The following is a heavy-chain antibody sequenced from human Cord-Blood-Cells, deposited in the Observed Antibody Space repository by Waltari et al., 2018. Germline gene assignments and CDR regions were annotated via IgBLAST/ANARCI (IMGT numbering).Heavy chain of an antibody. V-gene: IGHV4-39*01. Sequence: QLQLQESGPGLVKPSETLSLTCTVSGGSISSSSYYWGWIRQPPGKGLEWLGSIYYSGSTYYNPSLKRRVTISVDTSKNQFSLKLSSVTAADTAVYYCARLHSSYCGGDCYWENPTPPNWYFDLWGRGTLVTVSS. J-gene: IGHJ2*01. D-gene: IGHD2-21*01. CDR1: GGSISSSSYY. CDR2: IYYSGST. CDR3: ARLHSSYCGGDCYWENPTPPNWYFDL.